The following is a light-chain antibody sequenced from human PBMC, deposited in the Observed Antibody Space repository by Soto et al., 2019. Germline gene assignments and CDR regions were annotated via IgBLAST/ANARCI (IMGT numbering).Light chain of an antibody. CDR2: LGS. CDR3: MQALQTLMWT. Sequence: DIVMTQSPLSLPVTPGEPASISCRSSQSLLQSNGYNYLDWYVQKPGQSPQLLIYLGSNRASGDPYRFSVSGSGTNFTLKISGVEAGDVGVYYCMQALQTLMWTCGEGTKVEIK. V-gene: IGKV2-28*01. J-gene: IGKJ1*01. CDR1: QSLLQSNGYNY.